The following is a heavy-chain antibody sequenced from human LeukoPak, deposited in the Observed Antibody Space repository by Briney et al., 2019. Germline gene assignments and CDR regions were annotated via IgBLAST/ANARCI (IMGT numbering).Heavy chain of an antibody. V-gene: IGHV3-74*01. J-gene: IGHJ4*02. D-gene: IGHD1-26*01. CDR3: ARDSRWYNGRYYDEGIDY. CDR2: INSDGSDM. CDR1: GFTFSGYW. Sequence: GGSLRLSCTGSGFTFSGYWMHWVRQVPGKGLVWVSRINSDGSDMSYADSVNGRFTISRDNAKNTVYLQMNSLRVEDTALYYCARDSRWYNGRYYDEGIDYWGQGTLVTVSS.